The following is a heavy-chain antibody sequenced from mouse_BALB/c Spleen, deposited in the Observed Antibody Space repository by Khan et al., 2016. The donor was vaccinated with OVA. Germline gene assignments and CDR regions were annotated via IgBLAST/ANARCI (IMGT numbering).Heavy chain of an antibody. J-gene: IGHJ2*01. D-gene: IGHD4-1*01. CDR2: INPYNGAT. V-gene: IGHV1S136*01. Sequence: EVQLQQSGPELVKPGTSVKMSCKASGYRFTSYIIHWVKQRPGQGLEWIGYINPYNGATKYNEKFKGKATLTSDKSSNTAYTELSSLTSEDSAVYYCARGNWQSYYFDYWGQGTTLTVSS. CDR3: ARGNWQSYYFDY. CDR1: GYRFTSYI.